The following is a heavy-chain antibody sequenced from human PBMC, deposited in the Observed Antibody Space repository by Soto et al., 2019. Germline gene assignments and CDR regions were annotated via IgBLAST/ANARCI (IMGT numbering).Heavy chain of an antibody. CDR1: GFTFSSYG. CDR3: ARDKVVVVAATVYYGMDV. D-gene: IGHD2-15*01. Sequence: QVQLVESGGGVVQPGRSLRLSCAASGFTFSSYGMHWVRQAPGKGLEWVAVIWHDGSNKYYADSVKGRFTISRDNSKNTLYLQMNSLRAEDTAVYYCARDKVVVVAATVYYGMDVWGQGTTVTVSS. V-gene: IGHV3-33*01. J-gene: IGHJ6*02. CDR2: IWHDGSNK.